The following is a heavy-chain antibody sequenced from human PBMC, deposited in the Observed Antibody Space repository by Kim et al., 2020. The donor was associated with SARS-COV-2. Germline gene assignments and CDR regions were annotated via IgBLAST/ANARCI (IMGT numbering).Heavy chain of an antibody. CDR2: INHSGST. V-gene: IGHV4-34*01. CDR3: ARGFTIFGVVIIGGNWVDP. J-gene: IGHJ5*02. D-gene: IGHD3-3*01. CDR1: GGSFSGYY. Sequence: SETLSLTCAVYGGSFSGYYWSWIRQPPGKGLEWIGEINHSGSTNYNPSLKSRVTISVDTSKNQFSLKLSSVTAADTAVYYCARGFTIFGVVIIGGNWVDP.